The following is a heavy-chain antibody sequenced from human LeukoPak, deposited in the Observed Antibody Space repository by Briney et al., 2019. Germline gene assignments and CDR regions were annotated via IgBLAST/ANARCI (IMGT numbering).Heavy chain of an antibody. CDR2: IYTSGST. J-gene: IGHJ6*03. CDR1: GGSISSGSYY. CDR3: ARDGPSGYYYYMDV. Sequence: SETLSLTCTVSGGSISSGSYYWSWIRQPAGKGLEWIGRIYTSGSTNYNPSLKSRVTISVDTSKNQFSLKLSSVTAADTAVYYCARDGPSGYYYYMDVWGKGTTVTVSS. D-gene: IGHD3-10*01. V-gene: IGHV4-61*02.